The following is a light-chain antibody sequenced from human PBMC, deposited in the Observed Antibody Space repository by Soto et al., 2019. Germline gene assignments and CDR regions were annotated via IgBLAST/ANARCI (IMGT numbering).Light chain of an antibody. V-gene: IGKV3-20*01. Sequence: EIVLTQSPGTLSLSPGERATLSCRASQSVSSSYLAWYHQKPGQAPRLLIYGASSRATAIPDRFSGSGSGTDFTLTVSRLEPEDFAVYYCQQYGSSPWTFGPGTKVEIK. CDR1: QSVSSSY. CDR3: QQYGSSPWT. J-gene: IGKJ1*01. CDR2: GAS.